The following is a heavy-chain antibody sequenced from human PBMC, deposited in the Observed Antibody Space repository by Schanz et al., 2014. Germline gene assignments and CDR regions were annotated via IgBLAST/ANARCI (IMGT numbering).Heavy chain of an antibody. CDR3: ARDLLVSHYDFWSGNDY. CDR1: GVTFSSYA. D-gene: IGHD3-3*01. CDR2: ISGSGSST. V-gene: IGHV3-23*01. J-gene: IGHJ4*02. Sequence: EVQLLESGGGFVQPGGSLRLSCVASGVTFSSYAMSWVRQAPGKGLDWVSAISGSGSSTYYADSVKGRFTISRDNSKNTLYLQMNSLRADDTAVYYCARDLLVSHYDFWSGNDYWGQGTLVTVSS.